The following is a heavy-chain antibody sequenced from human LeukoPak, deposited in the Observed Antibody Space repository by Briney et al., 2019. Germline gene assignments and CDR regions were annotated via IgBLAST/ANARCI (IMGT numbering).Heavy chain of an antibody. D-gene: IGHD6-6*01. Sequence: RPSETLSLTRTVSGGSIRSSYYYWGWIRQPPGKGLEWIGSIYDSGSTYYNPSLKSRVTISVDTSKNQFSLKLNSVTAADTAVYYCARGQLVLVIYGMDVWGQGTTVTVSS. J-gene: IGHJ6*02. V-gene: IGHV4-39*01. CDR1: GGSIRSSYYY. CDR2: IYDSGST. CDR3: ARGQLVLVIYGMDV.